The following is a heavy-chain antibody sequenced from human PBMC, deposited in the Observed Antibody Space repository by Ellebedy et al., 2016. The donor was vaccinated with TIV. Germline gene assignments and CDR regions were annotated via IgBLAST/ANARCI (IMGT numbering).Heavy chain of an antibody. CDR2: INIDGDEQ. V-gene: IGHV3-7*03. J-gene: IGHJ4*02. CDR3: SRGGGCGGGTCYYPDF. Sequence: GESLKISCAASGFAFETDWMTWVRQAPGKGPEWVANINIDGDEQFSVDSVKGRFTISRDNPKKSLYLQMSSLRADDTALYYCSRGGGCGGGTCYYPDFWGQGTLVTVSS. D-gene: IGHD2-15*01. CDR1: GFAFETDW.